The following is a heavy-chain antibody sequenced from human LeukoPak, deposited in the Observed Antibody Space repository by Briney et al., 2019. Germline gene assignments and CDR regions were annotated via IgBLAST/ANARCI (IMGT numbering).Heavy chain of an antibody. CDR2: ISAYNGNT. CDR3: ARLARTGTEFEY. V-gene: IGHV1-18*01. CDR1: GYTFSNYG. J-gene: IGHJ4*02. Sequence: ASVKVSCKASGYTFSNYGITWVRQAPGQGLEWMGWISAYNGNTNYAQKLQDRVTMTTDTSTSTAYMELRSLRSDDTAVYYCARLARTGTEFEYWGQGTLVTVSS. D-gene: IGHD1-1*01.